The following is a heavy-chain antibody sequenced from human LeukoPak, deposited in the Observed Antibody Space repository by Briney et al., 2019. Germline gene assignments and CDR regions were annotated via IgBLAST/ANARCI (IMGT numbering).Heavy chain of an antibody. J-gene: IGHJ4*02. CDR1: GFTVSSNY. V-gene: IGHV3-53*01. CDR2: IYSGGST. CDR3: ARYCSGGSCYSGELDY. D-gene: IGHD2-15*01. Sequence: GGSLRLSCAASGFTVSSNYMSWVRQAPGKGLEWVSVIYSGGSTYYADSVKGRFTISRDNSKNTLYLQMNSLRAEDTAVYYCARYCSGGSCYSGELDYWGQGTLVTVSS.